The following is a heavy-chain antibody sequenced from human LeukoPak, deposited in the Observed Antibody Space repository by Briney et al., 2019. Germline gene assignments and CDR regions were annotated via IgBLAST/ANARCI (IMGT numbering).Heavy chain of an antibody. CDR1: GDSISSSW. V-gene: IGHV4-59*01. D-gene: IGHD3-16*01. CDR2: IYYSGTPT. Sequence: SETLSLTCTVSGDSISSSWWAWIRQPPGKGLEWIGYIYYSGTPTSYNPSLRSRVTISIDTSRNQFSLKLSSVTAADTAVYYCARDSRGGGPDFDYWGPGTLITVSS. CDR3: ARDSRGGGPDFDY. J-gene: IGHJ4*02.